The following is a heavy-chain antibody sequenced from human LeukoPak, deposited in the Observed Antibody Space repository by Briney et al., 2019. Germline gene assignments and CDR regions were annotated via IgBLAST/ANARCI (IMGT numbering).Heavy chain of an antibody. CDR3: ARDGGDYPFDY. Sequence: SETLSLTCTVSGGSISSYYWSWIRQPPGKGLEWIGYIYYSGSTNYNPSLKSRVTISVDTSKNQFSLKLSSVTAADTAVYYCARDGGDYPFDYWGQGTLVTVSS. D-gene: IGHD3-16*01. V-gene: IGHV4-59*01. CDR1: GGSISSYY. J-gene: IGHJ4*02. CDR2: IYYSGST.